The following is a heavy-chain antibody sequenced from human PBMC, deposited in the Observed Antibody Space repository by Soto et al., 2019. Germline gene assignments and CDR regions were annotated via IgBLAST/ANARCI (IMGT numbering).Heavy chain of an antibody. D-gene: IGHD5-18*01. Sequence: LRLSCAASGFTFSSYGMHWVRQAPGKGLEWVAVISYDGSNKYYADSVKGRFTISRDNSKNTLYLQMNSLRAEDTAVYYCAKDLRSYSSSPPYYYYYGMNVWGQGTTVTVSS. V-gene: IGHV3-30*18. J-gene: IGHJ6*02. CDR2: ISYDGSNK. CDR3: AKDLRSYSSSPPYYYYYGMNV. CDR1: GFTFSSYG.